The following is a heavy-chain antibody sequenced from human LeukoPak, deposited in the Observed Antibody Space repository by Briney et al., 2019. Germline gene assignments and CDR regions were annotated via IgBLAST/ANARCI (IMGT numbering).Heavy chain of an antibody. J-gene: IGHJ4*02. CDR1: GGSISSGGYS. V-gene: IGHV4-30-2*01. Sequence: SETLSLTCAVSGGSISSGGYSWSWIRQPPGKGLEWIGYIYHSGSTYYNPSLKSRVTISVDTSKNQFSLKLSSVTAADTAVYYCARNKVRSGLKYYFDYWGQGTLVTVSS. CDR2: IYHSGST. CDR3: ARNKVRSGLKYYFDY. D-gene: IGHD1-14*01.